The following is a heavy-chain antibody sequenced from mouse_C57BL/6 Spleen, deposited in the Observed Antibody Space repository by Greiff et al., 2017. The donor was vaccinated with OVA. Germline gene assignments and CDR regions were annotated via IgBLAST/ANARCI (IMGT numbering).Heavy chain of an antibody. V-gene: IGHV3-1*01. CDR2: ISYSGST. CDR1: GYSITSGYD. J-gene: IGHJ3*01. CDR3: ARATSAWFAY. Sequence: EVQGVESGPGMVKPSQSLSLTCTVTGYSITSGYDWHWIRHFPGNKLEWMGYISYSGSTNYNPSLKSRISITHDTSKNHFFLKLNSVTTEDTATYYCARATSAWFAYWGQGTLVTVSA.